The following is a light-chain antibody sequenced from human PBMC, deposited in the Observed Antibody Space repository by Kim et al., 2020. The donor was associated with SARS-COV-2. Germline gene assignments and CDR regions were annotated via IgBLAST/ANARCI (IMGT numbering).Light chain of an antibody. CDR2: DAS. Sequence: PRERSTHSVRASQTVNIYLAWYQQKPGQAPRLLIYDASMRAAGIPDRFSGSGSGTNFTLTISSLEPEDFAVYYCQQRSDWPTFGQGTKVDIK. V-gene: IGKV3-11*01. CDR1: QTVNIY. J-gene: IGKJ1*01. CDR3: QQRSDWPT.